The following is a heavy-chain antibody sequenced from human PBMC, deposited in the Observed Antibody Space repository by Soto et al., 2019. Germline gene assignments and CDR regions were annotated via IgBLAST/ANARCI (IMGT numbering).Heavy chain of an antibody. CDR1: GFSFSSYS. D-gene: IGHD6-19*01. J-gene: IGHJ3*02. CDR3: VRDSGWAFDI. Sequence: EVQLVESGGDLVQPGQSLRLSCAASGFSFSSYSMNWVRQAPGKGLEWISYLSSSKTYIWYADSVKGRFTISRDNAKNSLCLKMNSLRDEDTAVYYCVRDSGWAFDIWGLGTMVTVSS. CDR2: LSSSKTYI. V-gene: IGHV3-48*02.